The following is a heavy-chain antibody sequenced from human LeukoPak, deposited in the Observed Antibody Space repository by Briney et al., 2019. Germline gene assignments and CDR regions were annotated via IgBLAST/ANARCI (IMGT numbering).Heavy chain of an antibody. J-gene: IGHJ4*02. CDR3: ARRNSIGVPGFYFDY. CDR2: IYHSGST. D-gene: IGHD3-3*02. V-gene: IGHV4-39*01. Sequence: SETLSLTCTVSGGSISSSSYYWGWIRQPPGKGLEWIGSIYHSGSTYYNPSLKSRVTISVDTSKNQFSLKLSSVTAADTAVYYCARRNSIGVPGFYFDYWGQGTLVTVSS. CDR1: GGSISSSSYY.